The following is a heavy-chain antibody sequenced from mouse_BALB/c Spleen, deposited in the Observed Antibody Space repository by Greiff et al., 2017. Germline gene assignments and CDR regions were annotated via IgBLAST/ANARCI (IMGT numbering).Heavy chain of an antibody. Sequence: EVKLVESGGGLVQPGGSRKLSCAASGFTFSSFGMHWVRQAPEKGLEWVAYISSGSSTIYYADTVKGRFTISRDNPKNTLFLQMTSLRSEDTAMYYCARKVRGIYYAMDYWGQGTSVTVSS. CDR3: ARKVRGIYYAMDY. CDR2: ISSGSSTI. CDR1: GFTFSSFG. J-gene: IGHJ4*01. D-gene: IGHD2-14*01. V-gene: IGHV5-17*02.